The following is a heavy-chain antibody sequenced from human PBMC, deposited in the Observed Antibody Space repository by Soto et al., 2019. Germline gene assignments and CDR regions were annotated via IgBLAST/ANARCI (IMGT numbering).Heavy chain of an antibody. CDR3: ARAVVLTFTRFYDMDV. V-gene: IGHV1-69*18. CDR1: GGTFSSYS. Sequence: QVQLVQSGAEVKTPGSSVKVSCKASGGTFSSYSINWVRQAPGQGLGWMGRLIPMFGTTDYAQRFQGRVTFTADESTSTASMEVTNLTSEDTAVYYCARAVVLTFTRFYDMDVWGQGTTVTVSS. CDR2: LIPMFGTT. D-gene: IGHD3-9*01. J-gene: IGHJ6*02.